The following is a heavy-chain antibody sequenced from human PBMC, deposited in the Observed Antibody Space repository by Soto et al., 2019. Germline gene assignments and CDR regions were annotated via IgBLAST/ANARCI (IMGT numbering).Heavy chain of an antibody. Sequence: EVQLVESGGGLVKPGGSLRLSCAASGFTFGTYTMNWVRQAPGKGLEWVSSIGTTSSYIYYADSVRGRFTISRDNARDSLYLQMSSLRAEDTAVYYCARVMCGDCSTYYYYSMEVWGQGTTVTVSS. V-gene: IGHV3-21*01. D-gene: IGHD2-21*02. J-gene: IGHJ6*02. CDR1: GFTFGTYT. CDR2: IGTTSSYI. CDR3: ARVMCGDCSTYYYYSMEV.